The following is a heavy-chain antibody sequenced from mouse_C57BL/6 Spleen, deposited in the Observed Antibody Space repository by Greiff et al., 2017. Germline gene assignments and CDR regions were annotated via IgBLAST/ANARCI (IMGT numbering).Heavy chain of an antibody. CDR2: ISSGSSTI. V-gene: IGHV5-17*01. CDR3: ARHYDYDEGYFDY. D-gene: IGHD2-4*01. J-gene: IGHJ2*01. Sequence: EVMLVESGGGLVKPGGSLKLSCAASGFTFSDYGMHWVRQAPEKGLEWVAYISSGSSTIYYADTVKGRFTISRDNAKNTLFLQMTSLRSEDTAMYYCARHYDYDEGYFDYWGQGTTLTVSS. CDR1: GFTFSDYG.